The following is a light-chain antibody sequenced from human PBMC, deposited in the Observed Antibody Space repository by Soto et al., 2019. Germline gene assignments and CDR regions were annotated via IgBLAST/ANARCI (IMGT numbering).Light chain of an antibody. CDR3: SSYRSSSTVYV. CDR2: DVS. V-gene: IGLV2-14*01. CDR1: SREIGGYNY. J-gene: IGLJ1*01. Sequence: QSVLTQPASVSGSPGQSITISCTGTSREIGGYNYVSWYQQHPGEAPKLLIYDVSNRPSGVSNRFSGSKSGNTASLTISWLQAEDEADYYCSSYRSSSTVYVFGTGTKVTVL.